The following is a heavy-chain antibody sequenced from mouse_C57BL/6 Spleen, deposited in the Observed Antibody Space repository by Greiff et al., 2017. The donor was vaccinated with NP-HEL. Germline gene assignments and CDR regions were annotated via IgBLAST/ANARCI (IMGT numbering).Heavy chain of an antibody. CDR1: GYTFTDYE. CDR2: IDPETGGT. J-gene: IGHJ2*01. V-gene: IGHV1-15*01. Sequence: LVESGAELVRPGASVTLSCKASGYTFTDYEMHWVKQTPVHGLEWIGAIDPETGGTAYNQKFKGKAILTADKSSSTAYMELRSLTSEDSAVYYCTRGSAGYFDYWGQGTTLTVSS. CDR3: TRGSAGYFDY.